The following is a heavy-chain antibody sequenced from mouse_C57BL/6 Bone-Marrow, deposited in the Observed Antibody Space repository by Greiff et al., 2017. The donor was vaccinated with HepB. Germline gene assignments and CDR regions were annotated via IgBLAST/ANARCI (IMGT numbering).Heavy chain of an antibody. J-gene: IGHJ4*01. CDR3: ARKSITTVVALYAMDY. Sequence: EVKVVESGGGLVKPGGSLKLSCAASGFTFSDYGMHWVRQAPEKGLEWVAYISSGSSTIYYADTVKGRFTISRDNAKNTLFLQMTSLRSEDTAMYYCARKSITTVVALYAMDYWGQGTSVTVSS. CDR1: GFTFSDYG. V-gene: IGHV5-17*01. D-gene: IGHD1-1*01. CDR2: ISSGSSTI.